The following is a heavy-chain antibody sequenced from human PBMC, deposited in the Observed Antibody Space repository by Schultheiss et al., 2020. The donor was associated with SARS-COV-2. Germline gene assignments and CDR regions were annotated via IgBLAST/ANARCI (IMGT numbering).Heavy chain of an antibody. CDR1: GYSFTTYW. Sequence: GESLKISCKGSGYSFTTYWIGWVRQMRGKGLEWMGIIYPGDSDTRYSPSFQGQVTISADKSISTAYLQWSSLKASDTAMYYCARQGDTGYSGYDPFYYYYYMDVWGKGTTVTVSS. CDR3: ARQGDTGYSGYDPFYYYYYMDV. CDR2: IYPGDSDT. J-gene: IGHJ6*03. D-gene: IGHD5-12*01. V-gene: IGHV5-51*01.